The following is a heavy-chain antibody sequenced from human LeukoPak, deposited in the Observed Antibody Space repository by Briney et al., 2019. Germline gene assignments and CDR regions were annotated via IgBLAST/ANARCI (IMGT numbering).Heavy chain of an antibody. CDR3: AKEREYSSSQDAFDI. CDR2: IKQDGSEK. J-gene: IGHJ3*02. CDR1: GFTFSSYW. V-gene: IGHV3-7*03. D-gene: IGHD6-13*01. Sequence: PGGSLRLSCAASGFTFSSYWMSWVRQAPGKGLEWVANIKQDGSEKYYVDSVKGRFTISRDNAKNSLYLQMNSLRAEDTALYYCAKEREYSSSQDAFDIWGQGTMVTVSS.